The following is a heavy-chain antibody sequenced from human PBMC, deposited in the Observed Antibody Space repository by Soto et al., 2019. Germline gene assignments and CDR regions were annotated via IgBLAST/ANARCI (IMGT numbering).Heavy chain of an antibody. CDR1: GFTFNSYA. CDR2: ISGSGRTT. D-gene: IGHD5-12*01. J-gene: IGHJ5*02. Sequence: SXRLSCAFSGFTFNSYAMNWVRQAPVKGLEWVSSISGSGRTTYYADAVKGRFTISRDNSKNTLFLQMNSLRSEDTAVYYCAKGVTTIVATGSWFDHWGQGTLVTVSS. CDR3: AKGVTTIVATGSWFDH. V-gene: IGHV3-23*01.